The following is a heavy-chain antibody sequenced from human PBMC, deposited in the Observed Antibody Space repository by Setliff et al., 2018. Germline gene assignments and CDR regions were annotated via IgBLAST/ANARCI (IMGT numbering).Heavy chain of an antibody. Sequence: GGSLRLSCAASTFPFSNYGVTWVRQAPGKGPQWVASISASGHNTWYADFVKGRFTISRDNSGNTRYLLMSSLRGDDTASYYCARCSSWHGHYPHFNYWGQGTLVTVSS. D-gene: IGHD6-13*01. J-gene: IGHJ4*02. CDR1: TFPFSNYG. CDR3: ARCSSWHGHYPHFNY. CDR2: ISASGHNT. V-gene: IGHV3-23*01.